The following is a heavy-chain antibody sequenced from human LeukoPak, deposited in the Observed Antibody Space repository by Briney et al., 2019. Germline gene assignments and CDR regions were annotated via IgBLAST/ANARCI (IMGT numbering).Heavy chain of an antibody. D-gene: IGHD2-2*01. CDR2: ISGSGDST. Sequence: GGSLRLSCAGSGFTFSSYAMTWVRQAPGKGLEWVSAISGSGDSTYYTDSVKGRFTISRDNSKNTLYLQMNSLRPEDTAVYYCATRGYCSGTSCYAPQPWGQGTLVTVSS. CDR1: GFTFSSYA. CDR3: ATRGYCSGTSCYAPQP. J-gene: IGHJ5*02. V-gene: IGHV3-23*01.